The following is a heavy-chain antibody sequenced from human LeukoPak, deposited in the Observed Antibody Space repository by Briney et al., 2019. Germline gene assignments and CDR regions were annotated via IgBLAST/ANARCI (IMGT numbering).Heavy chain of an antibody. D-gene: IGHD1-26*01. CDR2: ISAYNGNT. J-gene: IGHJ4*02. CDR3: AKSYSGGYYADY. V-gene: IGHV1-18*01. Sequence: ASVKVSCKASGYTFTSYGISWVRQAPGQGLEWMGWISAYNGNTNYAQKLQGRVTMTTDTSTSTAYMELTSLRSDDTAVYYCAKSYSGGYYADYWGQGTLVTVSS. CDR1: GYTFTSYG.